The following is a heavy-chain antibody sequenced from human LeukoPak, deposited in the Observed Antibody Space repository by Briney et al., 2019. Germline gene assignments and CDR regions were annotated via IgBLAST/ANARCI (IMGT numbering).Heavy chain of an antibody. V-gene: IGHV3-7*01. Sequence: GGSLRLSCAGSGFPFSNNWMAWVRQAPGKGLEWVAKMREDGGEINYVDSVKGRFTISRDNAKNSLDLQINSLRVDDTAVYYCVRDRGYTTFDYWGQGTLVIVSS. D-gene: IGHD3-10*01. J-gene: IGHJ4*02. CDR1: GFPFSNNW. CDR2: MREDGGEI. CDR3: VRDRGYTTFDY.